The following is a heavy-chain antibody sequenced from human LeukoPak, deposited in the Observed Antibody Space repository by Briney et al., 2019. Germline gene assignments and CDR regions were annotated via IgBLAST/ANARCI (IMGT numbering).Heavy chain of an antibody. Sequence: SETLSLTCSVSGGSISTFYWSRIRQPPGKGLEWIGHIYYSGSTNYNPSLKSRGTISVDTSKNQFSLKVNSVTAADTAVYYCARDKSGADAFEIWGQGKMVTVSS. V-gene: IGHV4-59*01. D-gene: IGHD3-10*01. CDR3: ARDKSGADAFEI. CDR1: GGSISTFY. J-gene: IGHJ3*02. CDR2: IYYSGST.